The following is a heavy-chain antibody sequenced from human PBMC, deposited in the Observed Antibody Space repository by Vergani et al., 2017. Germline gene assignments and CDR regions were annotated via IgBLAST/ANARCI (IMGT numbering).Heavy chain of an antibody. Sequence: QVQLEESGPGLVKPSETLSLTCAVSGYSISSGLYWGWVRQPPGKRLEWIGSISHTGTTSYIASFKIRVTISLETSKNQFSLHLTSVTAADRPVYYCSGLLTGGVNYWGQGILVTVSS. CDR2: ISHTGTT. D-gene: IGHD3-16*01. V-gene: IGHV4-38-2*01. CDR3: SGLLTGGVNY. CDR1: GYSISSGLY. J-gene: IGHJ4*02.